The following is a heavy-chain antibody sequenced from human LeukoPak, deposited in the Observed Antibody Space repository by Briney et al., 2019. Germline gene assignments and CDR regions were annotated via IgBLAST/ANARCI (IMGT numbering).Heavy chain of an antibody. CDR3: ARARRQGFPNL. CDR1: RFTFSDYE. CDR2: ISSDSSTI. Sequence: GGSLRLSCAASRFTFSDYEMNWVRQAPGKGLEWVSYISSDSSTIYYADSVQGRFTVSRDNAKNSLYLQMNSLRAEDTAVYYCARARRQGFPNLWGQGTLVTVPS. D-gene: IGHD3-3*01. V-gene: IGHV3-48*03. J-gene: IGHJ5*02.